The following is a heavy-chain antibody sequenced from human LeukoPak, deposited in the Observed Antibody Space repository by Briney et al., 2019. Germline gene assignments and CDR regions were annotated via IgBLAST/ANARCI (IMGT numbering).Heavy chain of an antibody. V-gene: IGHV3-48*03. CDR1: GFIFSRCE. CDR3: ARVRDGYRFFDY. J-gene: IGHJ4*02. D-gene: IGHD5-24*01. CDR2: ISASGSTI. Sequence: GGSLRLSCAASGFIFSRCEMNWVRQAPGKGLEWVSYISASGSTIYYADSLKGRLTMSRDNAKNSLSLQINNLRAEDTAVYFCARVRDGYRFFDYWGQGTLVTVSS.